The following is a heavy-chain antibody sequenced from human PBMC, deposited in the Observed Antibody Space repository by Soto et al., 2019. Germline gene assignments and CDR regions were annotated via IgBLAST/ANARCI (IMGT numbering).Heavy chain of an antibody. CDR3: AGDPAADGYYGMDV. D-gene: IGHD6-13*01. Sequence: EVQLVESGGGLVKPGGSLRLSCVASEFSFSTYNMNWVRQAPGKGLEWVSFISSTSSHIHYADSVKGRFTISRDNAKNSLYLQMNSLRAEDTAVYYCAGDPAADGYYGMDVWGQGTTVTVSS. CDR2: ISSTSSHI. J-gene: IGHJ6*02. CDR1: EFSFSTYN. V-gene: IGHV3-21*01.